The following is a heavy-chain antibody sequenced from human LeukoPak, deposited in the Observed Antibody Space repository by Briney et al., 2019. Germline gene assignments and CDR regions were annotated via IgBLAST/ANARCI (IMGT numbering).Heavy chain of an antibody. CDR2: MNPNSGNT. D-gene: IGHD3-10*01. CDR3: ARGPPGRYGSGSYYNPPGY. Sequence: ASVKVSCKASGYTFTSYDINWVRQATGQGLEWMGWMNPNSGNTGYAQKFQGRVTITRNTSISTAYMELSSLRSEDTAVYYCARGPPGRYGSGSYYNPPGYWGQGTLVTVSS. J-gene: IGHJ4*02. V-gene: IGHV1-8*03. CDR1: GYTFTSYD.